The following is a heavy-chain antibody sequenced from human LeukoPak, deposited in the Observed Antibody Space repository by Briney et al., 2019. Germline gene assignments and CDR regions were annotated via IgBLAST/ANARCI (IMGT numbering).Heavy chain of an antibody. CDR1: GGSFSGYY. Sequence: SETLSLTCAVYGGSFSGYYWSWIRQPPGKGLGWIGEINHSGSTNYNPSLKSRVTISVDTSKNQFSLKLSSVTAADTAVYYCARSPVVVVTDAFDIWGQGTMVTVSS. CDR3: ARSPVVVVTDAFDI. J-gene: IGHJ3*02. D-gene: IGHD2-21*02. V-gene: IGHV4-34*01. CDR2: INHSGST.